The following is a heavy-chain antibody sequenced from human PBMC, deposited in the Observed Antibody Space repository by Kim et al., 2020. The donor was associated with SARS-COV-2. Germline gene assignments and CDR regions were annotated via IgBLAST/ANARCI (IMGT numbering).Heavy chain of an antibody. CDR2: IYSGGET. V-gene: IGHV3-53*01. D-gene: IGHD6-19*01. Sequence: GGSLRLSCAASGFTVYNNYMNWVRQAPGKGLEWVSVIYSGGETYYADSVTGRITISRDDSKNTLFLHMSSLRADDTALYYCAKSGMAMAGQGVAFDIWGRGTMVTVSS. CDR1: GFTVYNNY. CDR3: AKSGMAMAGQGVAFDI. J-gene: IGHJ3*02.